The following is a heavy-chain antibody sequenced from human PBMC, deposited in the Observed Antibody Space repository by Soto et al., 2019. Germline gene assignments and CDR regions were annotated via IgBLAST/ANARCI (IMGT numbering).Heavy chain of an antibody. D-gene: IGHD1-26*01. Sequence: GESLKISCAASGFSFSLYWMHWVRQAPGKGLVWVSRINGDGSDTSYGDSVKGRFTTSRDNAKNTLYLHMNSLGAEDTAVYYCARDFGEVGATAVYDIWAKGQSSPSPQ. CDR2: INGDGSDT. J-gene: IGHJ3*02. CDR1: GFSFSLYW. CDR3: ARDFGEVGATAVYDI. V-gene: IGHV3-74*01.